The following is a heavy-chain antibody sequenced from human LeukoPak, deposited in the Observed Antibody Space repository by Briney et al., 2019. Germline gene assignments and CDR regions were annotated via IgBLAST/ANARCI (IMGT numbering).Heavy chain of an antibody. D-gene: IGHD6-19*01. CDR1: GYTFTYRY. Sequence: GSSVKVSCKASGYTFTYRYLHWVRQAPGQALEWMGWMNPNSGNTGYAQKFQGRVTMTRNTSISTAYMELSSLRSEDTAVYYCARGRSADSSGWYQHYYYYYGMDVWGQGTTVTVSS. CDR2: MNPNSGNT. J-gene: IGHJ6*02. CDR3: ARGRSADSSGWYQHYYYYYGMDV. V-gene: IGHV1-8*02.